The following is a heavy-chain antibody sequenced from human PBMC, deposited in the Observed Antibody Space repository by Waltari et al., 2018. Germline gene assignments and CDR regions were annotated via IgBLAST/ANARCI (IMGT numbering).Heavy chain of an antibody. V-gene: IGHV1-2*04. CDR3: ARDRGYFYESSGYYSLND. J-gene: IGHJ4*02. D-gene: IGHD3-22*01. CDR1: GSTFTGYY. CDR2: INPNSVGT. Sequence: QVQLVQSGAVLKEPGASVKVSCKASGSTFTGYYMHWVRQASGQGLEWMGWINPNSVGTNDAQKFEGWVTMTRDTSINTAYMELTRLTSDDTAVYYCARDRGYFYESSGYYSLNDWGQGTLVTVSS.